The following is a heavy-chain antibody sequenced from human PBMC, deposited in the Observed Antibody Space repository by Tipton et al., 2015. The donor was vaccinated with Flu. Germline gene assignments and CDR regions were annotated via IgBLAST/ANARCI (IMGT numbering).Heavy chain of an antibody. V-gene: IGHV3-30*18. CDR1: GFTFSSYG. Sequence: SLRLSCAASGFTFSSYGIHWVSQDPGKGLEWVALISYDGSNKHYADSVKGRFTISRDNSKNTLSLQMNSLTAEDTALYYCAKGVLGLAVPGMRRKAGFDIWGQGTMVTVSS. CDR2: ISYDGSNK. CDR3: AKGVLGLAVPGMRRKAGFDI. D-gene: IGHD6-19*01. J-gene: IGHJ3*02.